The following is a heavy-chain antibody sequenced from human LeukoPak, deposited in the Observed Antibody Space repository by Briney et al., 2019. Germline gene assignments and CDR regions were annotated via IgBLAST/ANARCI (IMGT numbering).Heavy chain of an antibody. CDR3: ARGIAVAGTLQH. CDR2: IIPILGIA. CDR1: GGTFSSYA. V-gene: IGHV1-69*04. Sequence: SVKVSCKASGGTFSSYAISWVRQAPGQGLEWMGRIIPILGIANYAQKFQGRVTITADKSTSTAYMELSSLRSEDTAVYYCARGIAVAGTLQHWGQGTLVTVS. D-gene: IGHD6-19*01. J-gene: IGHJ1*01.